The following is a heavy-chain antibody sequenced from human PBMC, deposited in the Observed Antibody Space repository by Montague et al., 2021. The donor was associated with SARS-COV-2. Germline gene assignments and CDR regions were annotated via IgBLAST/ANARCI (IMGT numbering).Heavy chain of an antibody. V-gene: IGHV4-39*07. CDR2: INIGGTS. Sequence: SETLSLTCTVSGDSISSGGYFWVWNRQRPGQGLDWNTSINIGGTSYLYPSLTSRVTISIDSSKNQFSLNVTTVTAADTAVYFSARSRDCYLGNWGQGTLATVSS. D-gene: IGHD3/OR15-3a*01. J-gene: IGHJ4*02. CDR3: ARSRDCYLGN. CDR1: GDSISSGGYF.